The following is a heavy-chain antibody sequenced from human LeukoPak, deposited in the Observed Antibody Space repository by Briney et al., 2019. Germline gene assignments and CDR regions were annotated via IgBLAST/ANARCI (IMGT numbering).Heavy chain of an antibody. CDR1: GFTFSSHS. CDR2: ISSSSSYI. Sequence: GGSLRLSCAASGFTFSSHSMNWVRQGPGKGLEWVSSISSSSSYIYYADSVKGRFTISRDNAKNSLYLQMNSLRAEDTAVYYCARAGLRGYSRRSYYFDYWGQGTLVTVSS. D-gene: IGHD5-18*01. V-gene: IGHV3-21*01. CDR3: ARAGLRGYSRRSYYFDY. J-gene: IGHJ4*02.